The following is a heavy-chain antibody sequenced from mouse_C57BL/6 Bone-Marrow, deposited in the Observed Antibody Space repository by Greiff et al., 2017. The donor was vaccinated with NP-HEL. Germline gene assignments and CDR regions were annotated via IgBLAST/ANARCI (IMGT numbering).Heavy chain of an antibody. J-gene: IGHJ2*01. V-gene: IGHV5-6*02. Sequence: EVMLVESGGDLVKPGGSLKLSCAASGFTFSSYGMSWVRQTPDKRLEWVATISSGGSYTYYPDSVKGRFTISRDNAKNTLYLQMSSLKSEDTAMYYCARHTTTVVATGFDYWGQGTTLTVSS. CDR1: GFTFSSYG. CDR3: ARHTTTVVATGFDY. D-gene: IGHD1-1*01. CDR2: ISSGGSYT.